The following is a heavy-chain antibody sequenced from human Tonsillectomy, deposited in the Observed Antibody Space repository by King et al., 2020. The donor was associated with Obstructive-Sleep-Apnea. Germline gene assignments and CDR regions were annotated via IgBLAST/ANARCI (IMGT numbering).Heavy chain of an antibody. J-gene: IGHJ4*02. CDR2: IYYSGTT. CDR3: ARERHVVVDFITQRWGPGVIDY. D-gene: IGHD2-21*01. CDR1: GDSIRGDY. V-gene: IGHV4-59*01. Sequence: QLQESGPGLVKPSETLSLTCTVTGDSIRGDYWSWIRQFPGQGLEWIGNIYYSGTTNYNPSLKSRVTISIDRSTNHFSLKLNSVTAADTAIYYCARERHVVVDFITQRWGPGVIDYWGQGVLVTVSS.